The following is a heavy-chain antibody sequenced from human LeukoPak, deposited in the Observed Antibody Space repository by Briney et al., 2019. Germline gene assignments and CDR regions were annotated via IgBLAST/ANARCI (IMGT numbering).Heavy chain of an antibody. V-gene: IGHV4-34*01. D-gene: IGHD3-22*01. CDR1: GGSFSGYY. CDR3: ARGESDYYDSGGYYYNWFDP. Sequence: PSETLSLTCAVYGGSFSGYYWSWIRQPPGKGLEWIGEINHSGSTNYNPSLKSRVTISVDTSKNQFSLKLSSVTAADTAVYYCARGESDYYDSGGYYYNWFDPWGQGTLVTVSS. CDR2: INHSGST. J-gene: IGHJ5*02.